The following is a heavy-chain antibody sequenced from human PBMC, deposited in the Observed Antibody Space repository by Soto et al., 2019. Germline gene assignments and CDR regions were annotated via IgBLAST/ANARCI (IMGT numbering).Heavy chain of an antibody. CDR2: ISAYNGNT. V-gene: IGHV1-18*01. Sequence: ASVKVSCKASGYTFTSYGICWARQAPGQGLEWMGWISAYNGNTNYAQKLQGRVTMTTDTSTSTAYMELRSLRSDDTAVYYCARREVLRYFDWVPYYYYGMDVWGQGTTVTVSS. J-gene: IGHJ6*02. CDR1: GYTFTSYG. CDR3: ARREVLRYFDWVPYYYYGMDV. D-gene: IGHD3-9*01.